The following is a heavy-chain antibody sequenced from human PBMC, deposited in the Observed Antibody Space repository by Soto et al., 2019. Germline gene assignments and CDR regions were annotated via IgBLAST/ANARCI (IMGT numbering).Heavy chain of an antibody. CDR2: IYYSGST. CDR1: GGSISSYY. V-gene: IGHV4-59*08. CDR3: ARLGAFYQAMDS. D-gene: IGHD2-2*01. J-gene: IGHJ1*01. Sequence: SETLSLTCTVSGGSISSYYWSWIRQPPGKGLEWIGYIYYSGSTNYHPSLKSRVTISVDTSKNQFSLNLTSVTAADTAVYYCARLGAFYQAMDSWGQGTLVTVSS.